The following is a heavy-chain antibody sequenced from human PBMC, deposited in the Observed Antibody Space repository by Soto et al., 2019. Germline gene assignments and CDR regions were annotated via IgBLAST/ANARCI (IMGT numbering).Heavy chain of an antibody. Sequence: DVQVVESGGGLVQPGGSLRLSCAVSGFSVSGSYMCWVRQAPGKGLEWVSGVYSGGNAYYADSVKGRFTISRDNSRNTVFLQRNCLRVEDTAVYYCARSKVAWGQGTLVTVSS. J-gene: IGHJ5*02. D-gene: IGHD4-4*01. CDR2: VYSGGNA. CDR3: ARSKVA. CDR1: GFSVSGSY. V-gene: IGHV3-66*01.